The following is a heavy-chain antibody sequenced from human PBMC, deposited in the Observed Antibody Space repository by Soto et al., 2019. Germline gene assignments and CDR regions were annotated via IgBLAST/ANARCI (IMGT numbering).Heavy chain of an antibody. J-gene: IGHJ4*02. V-gene: IGHV3-23*01. CDR2: ISGSGGST. D-gene: IGHD1-1*01. CDR3: AKDMYPDDDGGVCDY. Sequence: GGSLRLSCAASGFTFSSYAMSWVRQAPGKGLEWVSAISGSGGSTYYADSVKGRFTISRDNSKNTLYLQMNSLRAEDTAVYYCAKDMYPDDDGGVCDYWGQGTLVTVSS. CDR1: GFTFSSYA.